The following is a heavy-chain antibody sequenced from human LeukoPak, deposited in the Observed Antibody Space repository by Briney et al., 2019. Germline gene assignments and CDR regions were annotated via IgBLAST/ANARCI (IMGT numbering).Heavy chain of an antibody. CDR3: ARSKSYSSGWTDFDC. CDR2: IGTAGNT. CDR1: GFTFSSHD. Sequence: LTGGSLRLSCAASGFTFSSHDMHWVRQPTGKGLEWVSVIGTAGNTYYTDCVKGRFTISRENAKNSLYLQMDNLRAEDTAVYYCARSKSYSSGWTDFDCWGQGTLVTVSS. J-gene: IGHJ4*02. D-gene: IGHD6-19*01. V-gene: IGHV3-13*01.